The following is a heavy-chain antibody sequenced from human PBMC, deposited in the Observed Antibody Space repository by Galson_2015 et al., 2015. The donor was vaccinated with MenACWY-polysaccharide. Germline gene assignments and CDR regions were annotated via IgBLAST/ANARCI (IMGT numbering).Heavy chain of an antibody. CDR2: ISKSGDSI. Sequence: SLRLSCAASGFSLGAWYMSWIRQAPGKGLEWLSYISKSGDSIYYGDSVKGRFAISRDNAKNSLYLQLNSLEAEDTAIYYCAGGHYGLDVSGQATRVTVSS. CDR3: AGGHYGLDV. J-gene: IGHJ6*02. V-gene: IGHV3-11*01. CDR1: GFSLGAWY.